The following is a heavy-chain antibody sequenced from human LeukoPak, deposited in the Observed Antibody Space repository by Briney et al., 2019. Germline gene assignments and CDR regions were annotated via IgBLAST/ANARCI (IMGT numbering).Heavy chain of an antibody. Sequence: GGSLRLSCAASGFTFSGSSIHWVRQASGKGLEWVGLIRTKANSYATAYAASVTGRFTISRDDSKDTSYLQMNSLRAEDTAVYYCAKDSEGLLLWFGEFTDWGKGTTVTVSS. CDR1: GFTFSGSS. CDR2: IRTKANSYAT. V-gene: IGHV3-73*01. D-gene: IGHD3-10*01. CDR3: AKDSEGLLLWFGEFTD. J-gene: IGHJ6*04.